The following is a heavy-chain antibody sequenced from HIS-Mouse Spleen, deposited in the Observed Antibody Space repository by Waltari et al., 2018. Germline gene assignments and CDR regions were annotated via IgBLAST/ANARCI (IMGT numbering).Heavy chain of an antibody. V-gene: IGHV3-30-3*01. CDR3: ARVTGGGY. CDR1: GFTFSSYA. D-gene: IGHD3-10*01. J-gene: IGHJ4*02. CDR2: ISYDGSNK. Sequence: QVQLVESGGGVGQPGRSLRLSCAASGFTFSSYAMPWVRQAPGKGLEWVAVISYDGSNKYYADSVKGRFTISRDNSKNTLYLQMNSLRAEDTAVYYCARVTGGGYWGQGTLVTVSS.